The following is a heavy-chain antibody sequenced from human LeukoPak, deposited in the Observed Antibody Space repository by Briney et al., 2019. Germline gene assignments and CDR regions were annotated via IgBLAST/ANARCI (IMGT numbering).Heavy chain of an antibody. CDR2: FGPEDGET. CDR3: ATLRSYCGGDCYSGFDY. Sequence: ASVKVSCKVSGYTLTELSMHWVRQAPGKGLEWMGGFGPEDGETIYAQKFQGRVTMTEDTSTDTAYMELSSLRSEDTAVYYCATLRSYCGGDCYSGFDYWGQGTLVTVSS. CDR1: GYTLTELS. D-gene: IGHD2-21*02. J-gene: IGHJ4*02. V-gene: IGHV1-24*01.